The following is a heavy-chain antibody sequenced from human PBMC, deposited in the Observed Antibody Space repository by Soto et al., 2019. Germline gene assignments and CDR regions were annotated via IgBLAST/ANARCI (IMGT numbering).Heavy chain of an antibody. CDR2: MNPNSGNT. J-gene: IGHJ4*02. CDR3: ARGKYGIVLMVYPKEYYFDY. V-gene: IGHV1-8*01. CDR1: GYTCTSYD. D-gene: IGHD2-8*01. Sequence: ASVKVSCKASGYTCTSYDINWVLQATGQGLEWMGWMNPNSGNTGYAQKFQGRVTMTRNTSISTAYMELSSLRSEDTAVYYCARGKYGIVLMVYPKEYYFDYWGQGTLLTVSS.